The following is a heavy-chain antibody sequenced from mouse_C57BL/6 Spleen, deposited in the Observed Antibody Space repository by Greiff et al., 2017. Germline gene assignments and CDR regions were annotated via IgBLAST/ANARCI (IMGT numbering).Heavy chain of an antibody. V-gene: IGHV1-64*01. J-gene: IGHJ2*01. CDR2: IHPNSGST. Sequence: QVQLQQPGAELVKPGASVKLSCKASGYTFTSYWMHWVKQRPGQGLEWIGMIHPNSGSTNYNEKFKSKATLTVDKSSSTAYMQLSSLTSEDSAVYYCARSEGTGTYFDYWGQGTTLTVSS. CDR3: ARSEGTGTYFDY. D-gene: IGHD4-1*01. CDR1: GYTFTSYW.